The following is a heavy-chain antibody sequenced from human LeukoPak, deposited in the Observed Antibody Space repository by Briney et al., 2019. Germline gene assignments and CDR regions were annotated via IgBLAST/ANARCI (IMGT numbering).Heavy chain of an antibody. CDR1: GFTFSGYS. CDR3: ARDAGYSSGWYHWYLDL. D-gene: IGHD6-19*01. J-gene: IGHJ2*01. Sequence: PGGSLRLSCAASGFTFSGYSLNWVRQAPGKGLEWVSYISGSGTTIYYADSVKGRFTISRDKAKNSIYLQMNSLTDEDTAVYYCARDAGYSSGWYHWYLDLWGRGTLVTVSS. V-gene: IGHV3-48*02. CDR2: ISGSGTTI.